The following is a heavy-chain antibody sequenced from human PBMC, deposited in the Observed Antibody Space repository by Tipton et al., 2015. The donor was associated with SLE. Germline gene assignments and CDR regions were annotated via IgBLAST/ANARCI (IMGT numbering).Heavy chain of an antibody. D-gene: IGHD4-11*01. V-gene: IGHV3-21*04. Sequence: SLRLSCAASGFTLSSYNMNWVRQAPGKGLEWVSSICTSSIYIYYTDSVKGRFTISRDNAKSSLYLQMNSLRAEDTALYYCAKDTATAGYYYYMDVWGKGTTVTVSS. CDR3: AKDTATAGYYYYMDV. CDR2: ICTSSIYI. J-gene: IGHJ6*03. CDR1: GFTLSSYN.